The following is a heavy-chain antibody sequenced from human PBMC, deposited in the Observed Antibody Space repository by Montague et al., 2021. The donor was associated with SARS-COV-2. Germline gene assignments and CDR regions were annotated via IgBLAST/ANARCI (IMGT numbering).Heavy chain of an antibody. CDR3: ARGSYGPDAVDI. CDR1: GGSISSYY. D-gene: IGHD5-18*01. V-gene: IGHV4-59*01. CDR2: IYYSGST. J-gene: IGHJ3*02. Sequence: SETLSLTCTVSGGSISSYYWSWIRQPPGKGLEWIGNIYYSGSTNYNPSLKSRVTISLDTSKNQFSLKLNSVTAADTAVYYCARGSYGPDAVDIWGQGTMVTVSS.